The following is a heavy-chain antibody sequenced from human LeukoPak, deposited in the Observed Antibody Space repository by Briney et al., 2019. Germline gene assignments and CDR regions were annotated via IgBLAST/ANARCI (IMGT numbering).Heavy chain of an antibody. J-gene: IGHJ3*02. V-gene: IGHV1-69*05. CDR1: GGTFSSYA. Sequence: SVKVSCKASGGTFSSYAISWVRQAPGQGLEWMGRIIPIFGTANYAQKFQGRVTITTDKSTSTAYMELSSLRSEDTAVYYCARDRERITMVRGVYDAFDIWGQGTMVTVSS. D-gene: IGHD3-10*01. CDR2: IIPIFGTA. CDR3: ARDRERITMVRGVYDAFDI.